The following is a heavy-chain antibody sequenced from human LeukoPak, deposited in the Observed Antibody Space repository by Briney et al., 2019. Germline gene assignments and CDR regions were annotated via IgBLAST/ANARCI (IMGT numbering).Heavy chain of an antibody. V-gene: IGHV3-74*01. J-gene: IGHJ4*02. Sequence: GGSLRLSCAASGFTFSNFWMHWVRQAPGKGLVWVSHINSDGSWTSYADSVKGRFTISKDNAKNTVYLQMNSLRAEDTAVYYCVSFYETYWGRGTLVTVSS. CDR3: VSFYETY. D-gene: IGHD2/OR15-2a*01. CDR1: GFTFSNFW. CDR2: INSDGSWT.